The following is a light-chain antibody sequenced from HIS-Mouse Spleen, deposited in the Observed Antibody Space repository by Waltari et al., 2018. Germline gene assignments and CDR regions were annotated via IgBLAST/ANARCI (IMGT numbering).Light chain of an antibody. J-gene: IGLJ2*01. V-gene: IGLV3-1*01. CDR1: KLGDKY. CDR3: QAWDSSTAV. CDR2: QDS. Sequence: SYELTQPPSVSVSPGQTASITCSGDKLGDKYACWYQQKPGQSPVLGIYQDSKRPSGIPKRFAGSQSGNTATLTIGGTQAMDEADYYCQAWDSSTAVFGGGTKLTVL.